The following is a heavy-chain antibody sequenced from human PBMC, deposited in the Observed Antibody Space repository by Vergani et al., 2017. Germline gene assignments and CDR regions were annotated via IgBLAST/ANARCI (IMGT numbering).Heavy chain of an antibody. CDR2: IRYDGSNK. D-gene: IGHD3-16*01. Sequence: QVQLVESGGGVVQPGGSLRLSCAASGFTFSSYGMHWVRQAPGKGLEWVAFIRYDGSNKYYADSVKGRFTISRDNSKNTLYLQMNSLRAEDTAVYYCAKRVSRGSYYYYYGMDVWGQGTTVTVSS. V-gene: IGHV3-30*02. CDR1: GFTFSSYG. J-gene: IGHJ6*02. CDR3: AKRVSRGSYYYYYGMDV.